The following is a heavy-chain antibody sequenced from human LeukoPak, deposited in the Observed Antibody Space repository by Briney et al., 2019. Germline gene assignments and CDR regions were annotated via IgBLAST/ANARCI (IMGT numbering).Heavy chain of an antibody. D-gene: IGHD3-16*01. CDR2: IHYSGST. CDR3: ARGEGTFDI. CDR1: GGSILSYY. Sequence: SETLSLTCTVSGGSILSYYWSWNRQPPGKGLEWIGYIHYSGSTNYNPSLKSRVTISIDTSKNQFSLNLSSVTAADTAVYYCARGEGTFDIWGQGTMVTVS. V-gene: IGHV4-59*01. J-gene: IGHJ3*02.